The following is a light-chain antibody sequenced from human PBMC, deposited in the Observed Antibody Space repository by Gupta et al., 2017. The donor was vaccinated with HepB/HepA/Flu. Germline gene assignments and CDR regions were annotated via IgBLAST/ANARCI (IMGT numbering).Light chain of an antibody. CDR3: QSLDASGRV. CDR1: TLSRQY. V-gene: IGLV3-25*03. J-gene: IGLJ3*02. CDR2: QDK. Sequence: SDELTQPPSVSVSPGQTARITCSGDTLSRQYTYWYQQRPGQAPILIIFQDKERPPGIPERFSASSSGTTASLTISDVQSEDAADYFCQSLDASGRVFGGGTKLT.